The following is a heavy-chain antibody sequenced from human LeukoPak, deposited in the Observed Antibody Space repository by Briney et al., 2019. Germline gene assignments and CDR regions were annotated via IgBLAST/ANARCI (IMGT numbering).Heavy chain of an antibody. CDR3: ARGRASLTAWFAP. V-gene: IGHV1-2*02. J-gene: IGHJ5*02. CDR2: IDPNSGAT. CDR1: GYTFTAYY. Sequence: ASVKVSCKASGYTFTAYYMHWVRQAPGQGLEWMGWIDPNSGATDSAQKFQGRVTVTRDTSINTVYMELSRLTSDDTAVYYCARGRASLTAWFAPWGQGTLVTVSS. D-gene: IGHD1-20*01.